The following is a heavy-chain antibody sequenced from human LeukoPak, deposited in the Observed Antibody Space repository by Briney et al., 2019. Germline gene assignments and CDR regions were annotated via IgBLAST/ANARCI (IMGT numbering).Heavy chain of an antibody. CDR1: GGSFSGHY. D-gene: IGHD5-18*01. Sequence: SETLSLTCDVYGGSFSGHYWSWIRQPPGKGLEWSGEINHSGNTNYNPSVKSRVTISVDTSKNQFSLKLSSVTAADTAVYYCARVVDSYHFDYWGQGTLVTVSS. CDR2: INHSGNT. V-gene: IGHV4-34*01. J-gene: IGHJ4*02. CDR3: ARVVDSYHFDY.